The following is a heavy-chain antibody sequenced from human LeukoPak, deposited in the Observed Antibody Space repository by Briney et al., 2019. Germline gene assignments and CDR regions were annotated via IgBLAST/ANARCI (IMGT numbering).Heavy chain of an antibody. CDR1: GGSISTYY. D-gene: IGHD6-19*01. CDR3: AGRGLSTGWTCDY. CDR2: IHTSGST. V-gene: IGHV4-4*07. Sequence: SETLSLTCSVPGGSISTYYWSWIRPPAGKGLEWIAQIHTSGSTSFNPSLKSRVSISMDTPNNQFSLMISSVTAADAAIYYCAGRGLSTGWTCDYGGHGTLVTVSS. J-gene: IGHJ4*01.